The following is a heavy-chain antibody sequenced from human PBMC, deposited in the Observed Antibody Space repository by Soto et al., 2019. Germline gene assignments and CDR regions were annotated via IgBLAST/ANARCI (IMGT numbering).Heavy chain of an antibody. J-gene: IGHJ4*02. Sequence: GGSLRLSCAASGFTFRSYGMHWVRQAPGKGLEWVAVIWYDGSNKYYADSVKGRFTISRDNSKNTLYLQMNNLGVEDTAVYYCARRSSSWYFDYWGQGTLVTVSS. CDR3: ARRSSSWYFDY. CDR2: IWYDGSNK. CDR1: GFTFRSYG. V-gene: IGHV3-33*01. D-gene: IGHD6-13*01.